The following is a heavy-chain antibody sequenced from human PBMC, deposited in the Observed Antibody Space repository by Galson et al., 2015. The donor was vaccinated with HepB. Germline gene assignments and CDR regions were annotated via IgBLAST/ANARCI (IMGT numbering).Heavy chain of an antibody. CDR1: GFTFSDYC. CDR3: ARVGEYYYASGRGTVDV. J-gene: IGHJ3*01. V-gene: IGHV3-11*06. CDR2: ISGSSSHI. D-gene: IGHD3-16*01. Sequence: SLRLSCAASGFTFSDYCMAWIRQAPGKGLEWISFISGSSSHINYADSVKGQVTTSRDNAQSSLYLQMNSLRVDDTAVYYCARVGEYYYASGRGTVDVWGQGTMVTVSS.